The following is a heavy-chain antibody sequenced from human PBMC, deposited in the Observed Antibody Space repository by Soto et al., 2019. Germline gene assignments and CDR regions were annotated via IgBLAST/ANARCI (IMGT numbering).Heavy chain of an antibody. D-gene: IGHD6-13*01. Sequence: GGSLRLSCAASGFKFSSDAMSWVRESPVKGLEWVSGISGSSGSTYYADSVKGRFTIIRDNAKNFLYLQMNSLRAEDTALYYCAKARAAFRLLPHEYSDHWVHGTL. CDR1: GFKFSSDA. CDR2: ISGSSGST. CDR3: AKARAAFRLLPHEYSDH. J-gene: IGHJ4*01. V-gene: IGHV3-23*01.